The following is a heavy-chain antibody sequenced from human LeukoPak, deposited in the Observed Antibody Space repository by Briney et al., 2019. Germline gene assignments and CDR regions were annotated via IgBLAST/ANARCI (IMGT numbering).Heavy chain of an antibody. Sequence: PSETLSLTCTVSGGSISSYYWSWIRQPAGKGLEWIWRIYTSGSTNYNPSLKSRVTMSVDTSKNQFSLKLSSVTAADTAVYYCASTRYCSSTSCTTKSHFDYWGQGTLVTVSS. CDR3: ASTRYCSSTSCTTKSHFDY. CDR1: GGSISSYY. V-gene: IGHV4-4*07. J-gene: IGHJ4*02. CDR2: IYTSGST. D-gene: IGHD2-2*01.